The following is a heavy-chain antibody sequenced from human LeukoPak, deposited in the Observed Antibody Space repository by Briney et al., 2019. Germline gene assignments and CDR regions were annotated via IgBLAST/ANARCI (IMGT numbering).Heavy chain of an antibody. Sequence: PSETLSLTCTVSGDSISSSSYYWGWIRQPPGKGLEWIGSIYYSGSTYYNPSLKSRFTISVNRAKNQFSLKVSSVTAADTAVYYCARQMVAYGDYVMDYWGQGNLVTVSS. CDR3: ARQMVAYGDYVMDY. J-gene: IGHJ4*02. D-gene: IGHD4-17*01. CDR1: GDSISSSSYY. V-gene: IGHV4-39*01. CDR2: IYYSGST.